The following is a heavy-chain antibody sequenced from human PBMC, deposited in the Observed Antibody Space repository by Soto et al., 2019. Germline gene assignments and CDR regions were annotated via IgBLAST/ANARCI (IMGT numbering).Heavy chain of an antibody. Sequence: PSETLSLTCVVSGDSVSRGGYSWSWIRQPPGKGLEWIGNIYHSGSTYYNPSLKSRVTISEDRSKNQISLKLSSVTAADTAVYYCAKNTYYYDSSGFPEYWGQGTPVTVS. CDR2: IYHSGST. J-gene: IGHJ4*02. CDR3: AKNTYYYDSSGFPEY. CDR1: GDSVSRGGYS. V-gene: IGHV4-30-2*01. D-gene: IGHD3-22*01.